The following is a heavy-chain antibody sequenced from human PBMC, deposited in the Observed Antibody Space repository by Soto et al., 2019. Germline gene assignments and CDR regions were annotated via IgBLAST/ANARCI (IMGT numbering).Heavy chain of an antibody. CDR2: IKQDGSEK. CDR3: SRSLNDY. Sequence: GGSLRLSCAASGFTFSSSWMSWVRQAPGKGLQWVANIKQDGSEKYYVDSVKGRFTISRDNARNSVYLQMNSLRADDTAVYYCSRSLNDYWGQGTLVTVSS. CDR1: GFTFSSSW. J-gene: IGHJ4*02. V-gene: IGHV3-7*05.